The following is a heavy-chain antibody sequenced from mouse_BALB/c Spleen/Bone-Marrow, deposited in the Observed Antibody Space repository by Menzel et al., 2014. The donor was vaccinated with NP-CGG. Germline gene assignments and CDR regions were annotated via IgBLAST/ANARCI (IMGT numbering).Heavy chain of an antibody. J-gene: IGHJ4*01. V-gene: IGHV5-12-2*01. CDR2: ISNGGAST. CDR1: GFTFXSYI. Sequence: EVKLVESGGGLVQPGGSLKLSCAASGFTFXSYIMSWVRQTPEKRLEWVAYISNGGASTHYPDTVKGRFTISRDNAKNTLYLQMSSLKSEDTAMYYCARHPIYYYGSSWGNYAMDYWGQGTSVTVSS. D-gene: IGHD1-1*01. CDR3: ARHPIYYYGSSWGNYAMDY.